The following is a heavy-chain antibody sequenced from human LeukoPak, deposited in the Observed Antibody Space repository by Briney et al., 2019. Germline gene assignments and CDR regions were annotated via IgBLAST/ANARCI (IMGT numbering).Heavy chain of an antibody. Sequence: GGSLRLSCAASGFTFSDYSISWIRQAPGEGLEWVSYMSSSGSSIYYADSVEGRFTISRDNATNSLYLQMNSLRADDTAVYYCARDAGGYYYMDVWGKGTTVTVSS. CDR3: ARDAGGYYYMDV. CDR2: MSSSGSSI. V-gene: IGHV3-11*01. J-gene: IGHJ6*03. CDR1: GFTFSDYS.